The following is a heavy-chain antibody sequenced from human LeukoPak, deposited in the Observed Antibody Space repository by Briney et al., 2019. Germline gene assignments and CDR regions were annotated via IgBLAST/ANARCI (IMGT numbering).Heavy chain of an antibody. CDR3: ARGDYRLFDY. J-gene: IGHJ4*02. CDR1: GGSISSYY. Sequence: SETLSHTCTVSGGSISSYYWSWIRQPPGKGLEWIGYIYYSGSTNYNPSLKSRVTISVDTSKNQFSLKLSSVTAADTAVYYCARGDYRLFDYWGQGTLVTVSS. CDR2: IYYSGST. V-gene: IGHV4-59*01. D-gene: IGHD4-17*01.